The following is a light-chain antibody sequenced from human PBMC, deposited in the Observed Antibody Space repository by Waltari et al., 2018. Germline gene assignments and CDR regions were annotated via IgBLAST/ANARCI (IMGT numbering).Light chain of an antibody. CDR1: QSITNY. V-gene: IGKV1-39*01. Sequence: DIQMTQSPSSLSAFVGDRVTITCRGSQSITNYLNWYQEKPGKAPKLLIYAASGLQGGVPSRFSGSGSGTDFTLTISSLQAEDFATYYCQQSYSTPYTFGQGTKLEIK. CDR2: AAS. J-gene: IGKJ2*01. CDR3: QQSYSTPYT.